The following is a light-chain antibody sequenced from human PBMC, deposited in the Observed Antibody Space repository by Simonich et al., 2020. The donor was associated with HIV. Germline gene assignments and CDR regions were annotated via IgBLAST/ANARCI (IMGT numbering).Light chain of an antibody. V-gene: IGKV3-11*01. CDR1: QRLSTY. J-gene: IGKJ3*01. CDR3: QQRSNWPPIFT. CDR2: DAS. Sequence: EIVLTQSPATLSLSPGERATLSCRASQRLSTYLAWYQPKPGQAPRLLIYDASNRATSIPASFSGSVSGTDFTLTISSLEPEDFAVYYCQQRSNWPPIFTFGPGTKVDI.